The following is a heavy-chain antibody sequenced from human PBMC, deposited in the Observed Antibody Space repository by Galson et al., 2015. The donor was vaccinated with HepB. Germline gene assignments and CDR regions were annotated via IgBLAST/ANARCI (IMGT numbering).Heavy chain of an antibody. CDR1: GFSPGTTGVG. CDR3: AHSLQLVPVAFDI. Sequence: PALVKPTQTLTLTCTFSGFSPGTTGVGVGWLRQPPGKALEWLALIYWDDDKRYTSSLKNRVTITNDTSKDQVVLTMTNMDPTDTATYYCAHSLQLVPVAFDIWGQGTVVTVSA. J-gene: IGHJ3*02. D-gene: IGHD1-1*01. V-gene: IGHV2-5*02. CDR2: IYWDDDK.